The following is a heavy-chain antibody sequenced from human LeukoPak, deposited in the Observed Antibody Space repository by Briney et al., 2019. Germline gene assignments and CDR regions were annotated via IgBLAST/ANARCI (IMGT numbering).Heavy chain of an antibody. CDR2: ISSSGSTV. Sequence: GGSLRLSCAASGFTFSDYYMSWIRQAPGKGLECVSYISSSGSTVYYADSVRGRFTISRDNAKNSLYLQMNSLRAEDTAVYYCARDESYGSDYWGQGTLVTVSS. CDR1: GFTFSDYY. D-gene: IGHD1-26*01. CDR3: ARDESYGSDY. J-gene: IGHJ4*02. V-gene: IGHV3-11*01.